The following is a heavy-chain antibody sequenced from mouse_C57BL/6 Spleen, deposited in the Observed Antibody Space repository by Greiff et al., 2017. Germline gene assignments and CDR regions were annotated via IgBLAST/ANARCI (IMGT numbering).Heavy chain of an antibody. Sequence: VQLQQSGAELARPGASVKLSCKASGYTFTSYGISWVKQRTGQGLEWIGEIYPGDGDTNYNGKFKGKATLTADKSSSTAYMQLSSLTSEDSAVYFCARGTWYFDVWGTGTTVTVSS. V-gene: IGHV1-81*01. J-gene: IGHJ1*03. CDR1: GYTFTSYG. D-gene: IGHD3-3*01. CDR2: IYPGDGDT. CDR3: ARGTWYFDV.